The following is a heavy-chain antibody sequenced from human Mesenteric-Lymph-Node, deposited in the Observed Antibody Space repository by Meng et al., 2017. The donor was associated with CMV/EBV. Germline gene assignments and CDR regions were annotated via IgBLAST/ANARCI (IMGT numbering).Heavy chain of an antibody. Sequence: SCQASGYAFSNFDIPWVRQATGQGLEWMGWMNPNSGYTGYAQRFQGRVTMTRDTSISTAYMELSSLTSEDTAVYYCARGHSSRWYDWGQGTLVTVSS. J-gene: IGHJ4*02. CDR2: MNPNSGYT. V-gene: IGHV1-8*01. D-gene: IGHD6-13*01. CDR1: GYAFSNFD. CDR3: ARGHSSRWYD.